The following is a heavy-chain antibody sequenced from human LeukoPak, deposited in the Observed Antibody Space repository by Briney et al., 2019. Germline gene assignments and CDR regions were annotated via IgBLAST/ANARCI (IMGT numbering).Heavy chain of an antibody. J-gene: IGHJ4*02. CDR2: INHSGST. V-gene: IGHV4-34*01. CDR3: ASGPPLTCSSTSCFDDY. D-gene: IGHD2-2*01. CDR1: GGSISSYY. Sequence: SETLSLTCTVSGGSISSYYWSWIRQPPGKGLEWIGEINHSGSTNYNPSLKSRVTISVDMSKNQFSLKLSSVTAADTAVYYCASGPPLTCSSTSCFDDYWGQGTLVTVSS.